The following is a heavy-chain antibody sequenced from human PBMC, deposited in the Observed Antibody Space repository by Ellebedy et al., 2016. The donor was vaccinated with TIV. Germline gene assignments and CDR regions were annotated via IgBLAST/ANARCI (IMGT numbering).Heavy chain of an antibody. J-gene: IGHJ6*02. CDR2: TQQDGSEK. V-gene: IGHV3-7*03. Sequence: GESLKISCAASGFTFSTYWMGWVRQAAGKGLEWVAITQQDGSEKYYVDSVMGRFTISRDTSKNMLFLQMNTRRVEDTAVYYCGKGRGGRYYGMDVWGQGTTVTVSS. CDR1: GFTFSTYW. D-gene: IGHD3-9*01. CDR3: GKGRGGRYYGMDV.